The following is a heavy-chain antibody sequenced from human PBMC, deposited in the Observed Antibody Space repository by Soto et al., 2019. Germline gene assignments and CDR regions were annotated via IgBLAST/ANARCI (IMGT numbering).Heavy chain of an antibody. D-gene: IGHD7-27*01. J-gene: IGHJ3*02. CDR1: GFIFSDNG. Sequence: GGSLRLSCAASGFIFSDNGMHWVRQAPGKGLEWVANINHDGSETYYLDSVKGRFAISRDNAKNSLFLQMNSLRDEDTAIYYCARSLLGPMAFDMWGHGTLVTVSS. CDR3: ARSLLGPMAFDM. CDR2: INHDGSET. V-gene: IGHV3-7*03.